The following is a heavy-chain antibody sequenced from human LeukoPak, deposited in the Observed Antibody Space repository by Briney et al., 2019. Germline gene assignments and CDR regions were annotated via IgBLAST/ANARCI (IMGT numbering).Heavy chain of an antibody. J-gene: IGHJ5*02. D-gene: IGHD6-19*01. V-gene: IGHV1-69*02. CDR3: AKAGTHLLSEWFDP. Sequence: GASVKVSCKASGYTFTIYYMHWVRQAPGQGLEWMGRIIPILGIANYAQKFQGRVTITADKSTSTAYMELSSLRSEDTAVYYCAKAGTHLLSEWFDPWGQGTLVTVSS. CDR2: IIPILGIA. CDR1: GYTFTIYY.